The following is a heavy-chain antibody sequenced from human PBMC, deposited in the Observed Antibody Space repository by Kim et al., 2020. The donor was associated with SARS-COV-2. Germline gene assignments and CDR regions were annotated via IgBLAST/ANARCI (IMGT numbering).Heavy chain of an antibody. D-gene: IGHD1-26*01. CDR3: AKVLIVGATTRGVFDY. CDR2: ISGSGGST. J-gene: IGHJ4*02. CDR1: GFTFSSYA. V-gene: IGHV3-23*01. Sequence: GGSLRLSCAASGFTFSSYAMSWVRQAPGKGLEWVSAISGSGGSTYYADSVKGRFTISRDNSKNTLYLQMNSLRAEDTAVYYCAKVLIVGATTRGVFDYWGQGTLVTVSS.